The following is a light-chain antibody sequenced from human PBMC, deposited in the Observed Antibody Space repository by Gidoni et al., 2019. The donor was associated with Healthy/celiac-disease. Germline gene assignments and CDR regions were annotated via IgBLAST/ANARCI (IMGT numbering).Light chain of an antibody. CDR2: AAS. J-gene: IGKJ3*01. CDR3: QQSYSTLFT. V-gene: IGKV1-39*01. Sequence: DIQMTQSPSSLSASVGDRVTITCRASPSISSYLNWYQQKPGKAPKLLIYAASSLQSGVQSRFSGSGSGTDFTLTISSLQPEDFATYYCQQSYSTLFTFGPGTKVEIK. CDR1: PSISSY.